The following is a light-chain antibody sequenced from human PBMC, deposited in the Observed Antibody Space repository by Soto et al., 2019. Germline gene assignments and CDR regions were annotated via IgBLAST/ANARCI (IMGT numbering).Light chain of an antibody. CDR3: HQSSDWPRT. CDR2: AAS. V-gene: IGKV3-11*01. Sequence: EIVLTQSPATLSLSPGERATLSCRASQSISDYLAWYQQKPGQAPRLLIYAASSRATGIPARFSGSGSGTDFTLTISGLEPEDCAVYYCHQSSDWPRTFGQGTKVEIK. J-gene: IGKJ1*01. CDR1: QSISDY.